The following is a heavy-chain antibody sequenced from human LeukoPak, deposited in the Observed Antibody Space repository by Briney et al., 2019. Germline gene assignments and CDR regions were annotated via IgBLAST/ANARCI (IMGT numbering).Heavy chain of an antibody. V-gene: IGHV1-18*01. J-gene: IGHJ4*02. CDR1: GYPFYTYG. CDR3: ARDRSGPFDS. Sequence: ASVKVSFKASGYPFYTYGISWVRQAPGQGLEWMGWISVYNGNTNYAQKLQGRLTLTTDTSTSSAYMELRSLRSDDTAMYYCARDRSGPFDSWGQGTLVTVSS. D-gene: IGHD3-10*01. CDR2: ISVYNGNT.